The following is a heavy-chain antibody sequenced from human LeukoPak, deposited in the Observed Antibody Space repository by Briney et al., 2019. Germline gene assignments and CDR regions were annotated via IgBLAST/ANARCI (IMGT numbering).Heavy chain of an antibody. J-gene: IGHJ6*04. CDR3: RAKLGYCSGGSCYSGPHNYYYGMDV. D-gene: IGHD2-15*01. V-gene: IGHV3-53*01. CDR1: GFTVSSNH. CDR2: IYSGGST. Sequence: GGSLRLSCAASGFTVSSNHMSWVRQAPGKGLEWVSVIYSGGSTDYADSVKGRFTISRDNSKNTLYLQMNSLRAEDTAVYYCRAKLGYCSGGSCYSGPHNYYYGMDVWGKGTTVTVSS.